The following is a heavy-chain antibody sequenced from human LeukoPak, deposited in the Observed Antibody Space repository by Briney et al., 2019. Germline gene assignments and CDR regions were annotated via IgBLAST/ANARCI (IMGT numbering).Heavy chain of an antibody. V-gene: IGHV4-59*01. CDR1: GGSISSYY. D-gene: IGHD1-14*01. CDR3: AREARNPRAKHLFDY. Sequence: PSETLSLTCTVSGGSISSYYWSWIRQPPGKGLEWIGCIYYSGSTNYNPSLKSRVTISVDTSKNQFSLKLSSVTAADTAVYYCAREARNPRAKHLFDYWGQGTLVTVSS. J-gene: IGHJ4*02. CDR2: IYYSGST.